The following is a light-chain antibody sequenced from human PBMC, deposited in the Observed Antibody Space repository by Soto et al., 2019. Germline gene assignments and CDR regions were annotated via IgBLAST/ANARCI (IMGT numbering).Light chain of an antibody. CDR2: NSD. J-gene: IGLJ3*02. V-gene: IGLV1-44*01. CDR1: SSNIGSNT. CDR3: AAWEDSLNGWV. Sequence: QLVLTQAPSASGTPGQRVTISCSGTSSNIGSNTVNWYQQLPGTAPKLLIYNSDQRPSGVPDRFSGSKSGTSASLAIGGLQSEDEADYYCAAWEDSLNGWVFGGGTKLTVL.